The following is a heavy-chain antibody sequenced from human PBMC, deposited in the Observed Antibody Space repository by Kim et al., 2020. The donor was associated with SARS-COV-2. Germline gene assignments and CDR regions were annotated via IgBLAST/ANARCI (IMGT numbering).Heavy chain of an antibody. CDR1: GGSFSGYY. V-gene: IGHV4-34*01. Sequence: SETLSLTCAVYGGSFSGYYWSWIRQPPGKGLEWIGEINHSGSTNYNPSLKSRVTISVDTSKNQFSLKLSSVTAADTAVYYCARGGGDYDILTGYPYYYYYYMDVWGKGTTVTVSS. CDR3: ARGGGDYDILTGYPYYYYYYMDV. CDR2: INHSGST. D-gene: IGHD3-9*01. J-gene: IGHJ6*03.